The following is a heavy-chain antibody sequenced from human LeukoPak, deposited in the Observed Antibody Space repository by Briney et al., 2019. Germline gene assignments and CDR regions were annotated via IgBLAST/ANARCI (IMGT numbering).Heavy chain of an antibody. CDR3: ATEKVRTGSAFDF. J-gene: IGHJ3*01. CDR1: GFSFSTYD. D-gene: IGHD4-17*01. CDR2: IRSDGGIK. V-gene: IGHV3-30*02. Sequence: GGSLRLSCAASGFSFSTYDMHWVRQAPGQGPDWVSFIRSDGGIKYYADSVKGRFTISRDNSKNTLYLQMNSVKDVDTSVYYCATEKVRTGSAFDFWGRGTMVIVSA.